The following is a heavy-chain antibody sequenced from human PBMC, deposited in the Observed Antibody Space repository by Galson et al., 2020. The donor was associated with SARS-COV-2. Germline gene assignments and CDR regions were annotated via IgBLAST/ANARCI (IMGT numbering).Heavy chain of an antibody. CDR2: ISYDGSNK. CDR1: GFTFSSYA. Sequence: SLRLSCAASGFTFSSYAMHWVRQAPGKGLEWVAVISYDGSNKYYADSVKGRFTISRDNSKNTLYLQMNSLRAEDTAVYYCARGPEYYDILTGYYNEYGMDVWGQGTTVTVSS. D-gene: IGHD3-9*01. J-gene: IGHJ6*02. V-gene: IGHV3-30*04. CDR3: ARGPEYYDILTGYYNEYGMDV.